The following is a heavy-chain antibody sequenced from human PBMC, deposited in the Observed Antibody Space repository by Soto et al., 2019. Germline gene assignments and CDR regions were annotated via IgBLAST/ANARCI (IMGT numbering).Heavy chain of an antibody. CDR2: IYYSGST. Sequence: PSETLSLTCTVSGGSISSGDYYWSWIRQPPGKGLEWIGYIYYSGSTYYNPSLESRVTISVDTSKNQFSLKLSSVTAADTAVYYCAIYNYDFWSGYLNWFDPWGQGTLVTVSS. V-gene: IGHV4-30-4*01. J-gene: IGHJ5*02. D-gene: IGHD3-3*01. CDR3: AIYNYDFWSGYLNWFDP. CDR1: GGSISSGDYY.